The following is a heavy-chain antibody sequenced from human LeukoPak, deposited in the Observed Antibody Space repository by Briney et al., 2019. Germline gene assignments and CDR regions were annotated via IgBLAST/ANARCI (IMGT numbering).Heavy chain of an antibody. CDR2: ISSSSSYI. V-gene: IGHV3-21*01. CDR1: GFTLSSYW. CDR3: ATYCSSTSCRADPYYYYYMDV. Sequence: GGSLRLSCAASGFTLSSYWMSWVRQAPGKGLEWVSSISSSSSYIYYADSVKGRFTISRDNAKNSLYLQMNSLRAEDTAVYYCATYCSSTSCRADPYYYYYMDVWGKGTTVTVSS. D-gene: IGHD2-2*01. J-gene: IGHJ6*03.